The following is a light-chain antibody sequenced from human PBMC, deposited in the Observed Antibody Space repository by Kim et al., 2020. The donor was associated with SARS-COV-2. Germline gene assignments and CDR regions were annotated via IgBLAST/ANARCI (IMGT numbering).Light chain of an antibody. CDR1: SSDVGGYNY. V-gene: IGLV2-14*03. Sequence: GQSITISCTGTSSDVGGYNYVSWYQQHPGKVPKLMIYDVSNRPSGVSNRFSGSKSGNTASLTISGLLTEDEADYYCSSYTSSSTYVFGTGTKVTVL. CDR3: SSYTSSSTYV. J-gene: IGLJ1*01. CDR2: DVS.